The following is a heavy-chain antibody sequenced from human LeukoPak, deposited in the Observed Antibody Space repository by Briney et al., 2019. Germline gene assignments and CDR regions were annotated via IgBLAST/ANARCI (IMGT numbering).Heavy chain of an antibody. Sequence: GGSLRLSCAASGFTFSSYSMNWVRQAPGKGLEWVSSISSSSSYIYYADSVKGRFTISRDNAQNSLYLQMNSLRAEDTAVYFCARATAAAGGTLDYWGQGTLVTVSS. CDR2: ISSSSSYI. D-gene: IGHD6-13*01. V-gene: IGHV3-21*01. CDR1: GFTFSSYS. J-gene: IGHJ4*02. CDR3: ARATAAAGGTLDY.